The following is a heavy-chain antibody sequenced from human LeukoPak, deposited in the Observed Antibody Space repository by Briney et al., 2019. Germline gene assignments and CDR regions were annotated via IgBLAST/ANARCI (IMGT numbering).Heavy chain of an antibody. CDR1: GGTFSSYA. D-gene: IGHD1-26*01. CDR3: AREIVGATTRWFDP. J-gene: IGHJ5*02. Sequence: GSSVKVSCKASGGTFSSYAISWGRQAPGQGLEWMGGIISIFGTANYAQKFQGRVTITADESTSTAYMELSSLRSEDTAVYYCAREIVGATTRWFDPWGQGTLVTVSS. V-gene: IGHV1-69*01. CDR2: IISIFGTA.